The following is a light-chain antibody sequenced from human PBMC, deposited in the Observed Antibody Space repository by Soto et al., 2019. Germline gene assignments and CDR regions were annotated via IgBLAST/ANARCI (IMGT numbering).Light chain of an antibody. CDR3: QQYDNSPGWT. CDR1: QSVSSSH. V-gene: IGKV3-20*01. Sequence: EIVLMQSPGTLSLSPGEAATLSCRATQSVSSSHLAWYQQKPGQPPRLLIYGTSNRATGIADRFSGSGSGTDFTLTISRLEPEDFAMYYCQQYDNSPGWTVGQGTKVEIK. J-gene: IGKJ1*01. CDR2: GTS.